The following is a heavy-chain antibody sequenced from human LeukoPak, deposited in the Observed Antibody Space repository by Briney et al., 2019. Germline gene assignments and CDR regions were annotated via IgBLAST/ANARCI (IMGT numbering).Heavy chain of an antibody. CDR3: ARVPILIDAFDI. J-gene: IGHJ3*02. CDR2: IYTSGST. Sequence: PSETLSLTCTVSGGSISSGSYYWSWIRQPAGKGLEWIGRIYTSGSTNYNPSLKSRVTISVDTSKNQFSLKLSSVTAADTAVYYCARVPILIDAFDIWGQGTMVTVSS. V-gene: IGHV4-61*02. CDR1: GGSISSGSYY. D-gene: IGHD2-21*01.